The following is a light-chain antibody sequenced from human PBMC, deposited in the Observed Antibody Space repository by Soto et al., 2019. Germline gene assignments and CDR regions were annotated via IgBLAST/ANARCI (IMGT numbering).Light chain of an antibody. Sequence: QSALTQPASVSGSPGQSITISCTGSSSNIGAGYHVHWYQQLPGTAPKLLLYTNNNRPSGVPDRFSGSRSGTSASLAITGLQAEDEADYYCQSYDSSLSYVFGTGTKVTVL. CDR1: SSNIGAGYH. CDR3: QSYDSSLSYV. CDR2: TNN. J-gene: IGLJ1*01. V-gene: IGLV1-40*01.